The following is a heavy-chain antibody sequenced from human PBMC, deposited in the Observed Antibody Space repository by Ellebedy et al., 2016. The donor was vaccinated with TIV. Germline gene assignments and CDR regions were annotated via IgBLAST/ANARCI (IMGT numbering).Heavy chain of an antibody. CDR1: GFNFNDYG. CDR3: VRDCDNGVCHAPAH. D-gene: IGHD2-8*01. Sequence: GESLKISXAASGFNFNDYGMHWVRQTPGKGLEWVALIWYDGSNEYYADSVKGRFTISRDNSKNTLYLQMNSLRAEDTAIYYCVRDCDNGVCHAPAHWGQGTLVSVSS. J-gene: IGHJ4*02. V-gene: IGHV3-33*01. CDR2: IWYDGSNE.